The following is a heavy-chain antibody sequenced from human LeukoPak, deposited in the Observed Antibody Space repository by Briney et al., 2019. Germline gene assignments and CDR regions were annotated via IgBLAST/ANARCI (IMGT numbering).Heavy chain of an antibody. J-gene: IGHJ3*02. CDR3: TMSSVVPGAFDI. Sequence: GGSLRLSCAASGSTFSNAWMSWVRQAPGKGLEWVGRIKSKTDGGTTDYAAPVKGRFTISRDDSKNTLYLQMNSLKTEDTAVYYRTMSSVVPGAFDIWGQGTMVTVSS. CDR1: GSTFSNAW. CDR2: IKSKTDGGTT. D-gene: IGHD4-23*01. V-gene: IGHV3-15*01.